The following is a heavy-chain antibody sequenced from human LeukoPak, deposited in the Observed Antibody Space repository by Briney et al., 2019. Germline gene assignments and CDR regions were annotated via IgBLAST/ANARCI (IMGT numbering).Heavy chain of an antibody. CDR3: ARGAVDCSGGSCYSRYYYYMDV. CDR1: GFTFSSYS. Sequence: GGSLRLSCAASGFTFSSYSMNWVRQAPGKGLEWVSSISSSSSYIYYADSVKGRFTISRDNAKNSLYLQMNSLRAEDTAVYCCARGAVDCSGGSCYSRYYYYMDVWGKGTTATISS. J-gene: IGHJ6*03. V-gene: IGHV3-21*01. D-gene: IGHD2-15*01. CDR2: ISSSSSYI.